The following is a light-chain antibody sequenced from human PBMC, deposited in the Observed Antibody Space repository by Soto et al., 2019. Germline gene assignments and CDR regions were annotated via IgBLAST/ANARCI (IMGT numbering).Light chain of an antibody. CDR2: DVS. CDR3: CSYTTSNTRQIV. V-gene: IGLV2-14*03. CDR1: SSDVGGYNY. J-gene: IGLJ1*01. Sequence: QSALTQPASVSGSPGQSITISCTGTSSDVGGYNYVSWYQHHPGKAPKLMIYDVSNRPSGVSNRFSGSKSGSTASLTISGLQPEDEADYYCCSYTTSNTRQIVFGTGTKVTVL.